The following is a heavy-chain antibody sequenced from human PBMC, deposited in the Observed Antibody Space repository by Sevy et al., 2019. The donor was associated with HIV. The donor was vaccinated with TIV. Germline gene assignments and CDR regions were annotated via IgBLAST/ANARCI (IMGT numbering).Heavy chain of an antibody. J-gene: IGHJ6*02. V-gene: IGHV3-43*01. Sequence: GGSLRLSCAASGFTFDDYTMHWVRQAPGKGLEWVSLISWDGGSTYYADSVKGRFTISRDNSKNSLYLQMNSLRTEDTALYYCAKDSIVATQKDYYYYNGIDVWGQGTTVTVSS. CDR3: AKDSIVATQKDYYYYNGIDV. CDR2: ISWDGGST. CDR1: GFTFDDYT. D-gene: IGHD5-12*01.